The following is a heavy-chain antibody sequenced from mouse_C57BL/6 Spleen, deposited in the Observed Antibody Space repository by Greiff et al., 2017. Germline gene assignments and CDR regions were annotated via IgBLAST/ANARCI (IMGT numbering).Heavy chain of an antibody. Sequence: QVQLQQPGAELVMPGASVKLSCKASGYTFTSYWMHWVKQTPGQGLAWIGEIDPSASYTNYNQKFKGKSTLTVDKSSSTAYMQLSSLTSEDSAVYYCARRGGYYSMDYWGQGASVTVSS. V-gene: IGHV1-69*01. D-gene: IGHD1-1*02. CDR3: ARRGGYYSMDY. J-gene: IGHJ4*01. CDR2: IDPSASYT. CDR1: GYTFTSYW.